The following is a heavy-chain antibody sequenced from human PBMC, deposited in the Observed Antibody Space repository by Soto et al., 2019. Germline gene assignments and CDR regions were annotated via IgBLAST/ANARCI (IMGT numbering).Heavy chain of an antibody. CDR2: IYYSGST. CDR1: GGSISSSSYY. D-gene: IGHD6-19*01. V-gene: IGHV4-39*01. CDR3: ARHRRKQWLPIDY. Sequence: SQTLSLTCTVSGGSISSSSYYWGWIRQPPGKGLEWIGSIYYSGSTYYNPSLKSRVTISVDTSKNQFSLKLSSVTAADTAVYYCARHRRKQWLPIDYWGQGTLVTVSS. J-gene: IGHJ4*02.